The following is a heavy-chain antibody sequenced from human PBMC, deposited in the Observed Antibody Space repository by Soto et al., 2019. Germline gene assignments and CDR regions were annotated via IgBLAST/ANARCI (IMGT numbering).Heavy chain of an antibody. J-gene: IGHJ4*02. CDR3: ATLAGSGSYRDLYFGN. Sequence: PGESLKISCKGSGYNFASHWIGWVRQMPGKGLEWMGIIFPGDSYTTYSPSFQGQVTVSADQSISTVYLQWNSLKASDSAMYYCATLAGSGSYRDLYFGNWGQGTPVTVSS. D-gene: IGHD1-26*01. CDR1: GYNFASHW. V-gene: IGHV5-51*01. CDR2: IFPGDSYT.